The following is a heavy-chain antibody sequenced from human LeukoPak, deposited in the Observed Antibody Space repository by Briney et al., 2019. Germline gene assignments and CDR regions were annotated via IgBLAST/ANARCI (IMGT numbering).Heavy chain of an antibody. CDR3: AKDRYDFWSGYSSDY. J-gene: IGHJ4*02. D-gene: IGHD3-3*01. CDR2: ISGSGGST. Sequence: PGGSLRLSCAASGFTFSSYAMSWVRQAPGKGLEWVSAISGSGGSTYYADSVEGRFTISRDNSKNTLYLQMNSLRAEDTAVYYCAKDRYDFWSGYSSDYWGQGTLVTVSS. CDR1: GFTFSSYA. V-gene: IGHV3-23*01.